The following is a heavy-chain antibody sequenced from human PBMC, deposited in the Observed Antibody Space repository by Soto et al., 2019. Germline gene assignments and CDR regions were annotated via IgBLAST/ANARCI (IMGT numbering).Heavy chain of an antibody. J-gene: IGHJ5*02. V-gene: IGHV1-69*02. CDR2: IIPMLDIT. CDR1: GGTFSNHI. CDR3: ATGISLYNWFDL. Sequence: SVKVSCKASGGTFSNHIITWVRQAPGQGPEWMGRIIPMLDITNYAQKFQGRVTITADKSTTTAYMEVSSLRSEDTAVYYCATGISLYNWFDLWGQGTLVTVSS. D-gene: IGHD6-13*01.